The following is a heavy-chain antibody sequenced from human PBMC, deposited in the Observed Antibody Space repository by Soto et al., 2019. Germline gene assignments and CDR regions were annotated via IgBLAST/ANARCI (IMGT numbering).Heavy chain of an antibody. CDR3: ARWQYYQSGFVARHWNYHGMDV. D-gene: IGHD2-2*01. CDR1: GGSIGSSSYY. J-gene: IGHJ6*02. Sequence: SETLSLTCTVSGGSIGSSSYYWGWIRQPPGKGLEWIGSIYYSGSTYYNPSLKSRVTISVDTSKNQFSLKLSSVTAADTAVYYCARWQYYQSGFVARHWNYHGMDVWGQGTTVTVSS. CDR2: IYYSGST. V-gene: IGHV4-39*07.